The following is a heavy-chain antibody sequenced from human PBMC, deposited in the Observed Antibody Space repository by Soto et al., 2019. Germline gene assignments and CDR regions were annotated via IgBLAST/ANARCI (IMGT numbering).Heavy chain of an antibody. CDR1: GYTFTGYY. Sequence: ASGKVSCKASGYTFTGYYMHWVRQAPGQGLEWMGWINPNSGGTNYAQKFQGWATMTRDTSISTAYMELSRLRSDDTAVYYCSREGGDSSGYYRYYYYGMDGWGQGTTVIV. CDR2: INPNSGGT. D-gene: IGHD3-22*01. J-gene: IGHJ6*02. V-gene: IGHV1-2*04. CDR3: SREGGDSSGYYRYYYYGMDG.